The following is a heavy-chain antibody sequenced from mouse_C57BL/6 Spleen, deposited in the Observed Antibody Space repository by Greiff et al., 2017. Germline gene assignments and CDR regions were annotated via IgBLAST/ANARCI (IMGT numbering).Heavy chain of an antibody. Sequence: QVQLQQSGAELVRPGTSVKLSCKASGYTFTSYWMHWVKQRPGQGLEWIGVIDPSDSYTNYNQKFKGKATLTVDTSSSTAYMQLSSLTSEDSAVYYFARVIYDGYLAWFACWGKGILVTVSA. CDR2: IDPSDSYT. J-gene: IGHJ3*01. V-gene: IGHV1-59*01. D-gene: IGHD2-3*01. CDR1: GYTFTSYW. CDR3: ARVIYDGYLAWFAC.